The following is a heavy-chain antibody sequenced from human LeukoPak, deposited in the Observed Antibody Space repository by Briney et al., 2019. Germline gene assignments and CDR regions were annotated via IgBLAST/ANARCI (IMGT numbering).Heavy chain of an antibody. CDR2: INPNSGGT. V-gene: IGHV1-2*02. CDR3: ARDYDSSGVGY. Sequence: ASVKVSCKASGYTFTDYYIHWVRQAPGQGLEWMGWINPNSGGTNYAQKFQGRVTMTRHTSISTSYMELSRLRSDDTAMYYCARDYDSSGVGYWGQGALVTVSS. J-gene: IGHJ4*02. CDR1: GYTFTDYY. D-gene: IGHD3-22*01.